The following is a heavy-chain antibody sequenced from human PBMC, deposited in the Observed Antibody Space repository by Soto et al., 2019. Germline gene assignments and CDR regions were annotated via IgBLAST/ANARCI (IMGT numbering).Heavy chain of an antibody. V-gene: IGHV1-69*05. CDR2: IIPIFGTA. Sequence: SVKVSCKASGGTFSSYAISWVRQAPGQGLEWMGGIIPIFGTANYAQKFQGRVNITRDTSASTAHMELSSLRSEDTAVYYCARGKGMEENYYYYGLDIWGQGTTVTVSS. CDR1: GGTFSSYA. D-gene: IGHD1-1*01. CDR3: ARGKGMEENYYYYGLDI. J-gene: IGHJ6*02.